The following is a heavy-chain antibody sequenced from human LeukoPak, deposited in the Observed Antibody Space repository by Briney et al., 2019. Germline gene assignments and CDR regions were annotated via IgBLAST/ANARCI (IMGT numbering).Heavy chain of an antibody. V-gene: IGHV1-2*06. CDR3: ARDSSGWSNWFDP. J-gene: IGHJ5*02. D-gene: IGHD6-19*01. CDR1: RYTFTGYY. Sequence: ASVKVSCKASRYTFTGYYMHWVRQAPGQGLEWMGRINPNSGGTNYAQKFQGRVTMTRDTSISTAYMELSRLRSDDTAVYYCARDSSGWSNWFDPWGQGTLVTVSS. CDR2: INPNSGGT.